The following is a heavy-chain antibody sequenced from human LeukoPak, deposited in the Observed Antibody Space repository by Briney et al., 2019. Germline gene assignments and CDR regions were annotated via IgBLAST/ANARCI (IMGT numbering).Heavy chain of an antibody. Sequence: GGSLRLSCAASGFRFKNYAMHWVRQPPGTGLDGGAVIAMDGIQKNYPDSVKGRFTISRDNSKNTLYLQINSLRTEDTSVYYCEWDVYSYGLEVLDLWGEGTMVTVSS. V-gene: IGHV3-30*04. CDR2: IAMDGIQK. D-gene: IGHD5-18*01. J-gene: IGHJ3*01. CDR3: EWDVYSYGLEVLDL. CDR1: GFRFKNYA.